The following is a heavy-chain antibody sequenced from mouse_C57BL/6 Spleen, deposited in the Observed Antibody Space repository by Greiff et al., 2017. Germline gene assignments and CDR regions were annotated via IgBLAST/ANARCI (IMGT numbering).Heavy chain of an antibody. CDR1: GYAFTNYL. Sequence: VQLQQSGAELVRPGTSVKVSCTASGYAFTNYLIEWVKQRPGQGLEWIGVINPGSGGTNYNEKFKGKATLTADTSSSTAYMQLSSLTSEDSSVYFCAHYGNYENYFDYWGQGTTLTVSA. CDR3: AHYGNYENYFDY. D-gene: IGHD2-1*01. CDR2: INPGSGGT. V-gene: IGHV1-54*01. J-gene: IGHJ2*01.